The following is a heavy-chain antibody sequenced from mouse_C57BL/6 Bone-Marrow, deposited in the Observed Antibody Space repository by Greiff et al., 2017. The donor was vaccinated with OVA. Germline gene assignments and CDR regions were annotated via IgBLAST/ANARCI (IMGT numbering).Heavy chain of an antibody. Sequence: VQLQQSGAELVRPGASVTLSCKASGYTFTDYEMHWVKQTPVHGLEWIGAIDPETGGTAYNQKFKGKAILTADKSSSTAYMQLRSLTSEDSAVYCGTRGYSNYYAMDDWGQGTSVTVSS. CDR3: TRGYSNYYAMDD. D-gene: IGHD2-5*01. J-gene: IGHJ4*01. CDR2: IDPETGGT. V-gene: IGHV1-15*01. CDR1: GYTFTDYE.